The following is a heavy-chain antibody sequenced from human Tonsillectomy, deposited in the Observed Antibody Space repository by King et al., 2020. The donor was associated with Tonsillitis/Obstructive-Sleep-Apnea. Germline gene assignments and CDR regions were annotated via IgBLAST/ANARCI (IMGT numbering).Heavy chain of an antibody. J-gene: IGHJ6*03. V-gene: IGHV4-34*01. CDR1: GGSFSDYY. CDR3: ARVPNYSNCNHYYYYYYMDV. D-gene: IGHD4-11*01. Sequence: VQLQQWGAGLLKPSETLSLTCAVYGGSFSDYYWSWIRQPPGKGLEWIGEINHSGSTNYNPSLKSRVTISVDTSKNRFSLKLSSVTAADTAVYYCARVPNYSNCNHYYYYYYMDVWGKGTTVTVSS. CDR2: INHSGST.